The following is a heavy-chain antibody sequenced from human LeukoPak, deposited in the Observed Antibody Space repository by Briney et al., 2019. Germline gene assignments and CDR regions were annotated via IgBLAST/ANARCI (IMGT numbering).Heavy chain of an antibody. Sequence: PGGSLRLSCAASGFTFSSYSMNWVRQAPGKGLEWVSSISSSSSYIYYADSVKGRFTISRDNAKNSLYLQMNSLRAEDTAVYYCARSRVDRDSSGVHYYYYYMDVWGKGTTVTVSS. V-gene: IGHV3-21*01. CDR3: ARSRVDRDSSGVHYYYYYMDV. D-gene: IGHD3-22*01. CDR1: GFTFSSYS. J-gene: IGHJ6*03. CDR2: ISSSSSYI.